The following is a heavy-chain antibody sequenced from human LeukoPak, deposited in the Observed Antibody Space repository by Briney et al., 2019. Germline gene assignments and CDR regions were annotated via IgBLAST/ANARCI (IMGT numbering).Heavy chain of an antibody. CDR2: ISAYNGNT. Sequence: GASVKVSCKASGYTFTSYGISWVRQAPGQGLEWMGWISAYNGNTNYAQKLQGRVTVTTDTSTSTAYMELRSLRSDDTAVYYCARDYGVVVAAIYDYWGQGTLVTVSS. J-gene: IGHJ4*02. V-gene: IGHV1-18*01. CDR3: ARDYGVVVAAIYDY. D-gene: IGHD2-15*01. CDR1: GYTFTSYG.